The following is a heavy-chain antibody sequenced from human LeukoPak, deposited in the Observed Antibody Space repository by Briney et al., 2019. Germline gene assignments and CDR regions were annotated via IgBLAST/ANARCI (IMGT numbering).Heavy chain of an antibody. V-gene: IGHV4-59*01. CDR3: ARGGRGYAY. Sequence: SETLSLTCTVSGGSISSYYWTWIRQPPGKGLEWIGYIYYSGSTDYNPSLKSRVTISVDTSKNQFSLNLSSVTAADTAIYYCARGGRGYAYSGQGTLVTLSS. CDR1: GGSISSYY. CDR2: IYYSGST. J-gene: IGHJ1*01. D-gene: IGHD5-12*01.